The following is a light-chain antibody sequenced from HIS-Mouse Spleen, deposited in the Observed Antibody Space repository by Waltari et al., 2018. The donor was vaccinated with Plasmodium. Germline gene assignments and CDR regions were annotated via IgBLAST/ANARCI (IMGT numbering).Light chain of an antibody. CDR3: CSYAGSSTFVV. CDR2: EGS. Sequence: QSALTQPASVSGSPGQSITISCTGTSSDVGSYNLVSWYQRHPGKAPKLIIYEGSKRPSGVSNRISGAKSGNTASLTISGLQAEDEADYYCCSYAGSSTFVVFGGGTKLTVL. J-gene: IGLJ2*01. V-gene: IGLV2-23*03. CDR1: SSDVGSYNL.